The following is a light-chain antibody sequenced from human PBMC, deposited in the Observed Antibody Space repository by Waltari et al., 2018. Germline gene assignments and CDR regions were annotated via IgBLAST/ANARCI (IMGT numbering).Light chain of an antibody. V-gene: IGKV4-1*01. Sequence: DLVMTQSPDSLAVSLGERATINCKSSQSVLYSSNNKNYLAWYQQKPGQPPKLLIYWASTRESGVPDRVSGSGSGTDFTLTISSLHAEDVAVYYCQQYYSTPRTFGQGTKLEIK. CDR2: WAS. J-gene: IGKJ2*01. CDR1: QSVLYSSNNKNY. CDR3: QQYYSTPRT.